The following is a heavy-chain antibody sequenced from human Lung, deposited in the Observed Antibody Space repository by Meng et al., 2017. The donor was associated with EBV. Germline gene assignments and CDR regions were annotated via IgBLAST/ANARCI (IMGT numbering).Heavy chain of an antibody. CDR2: ISTYNDNP. D-gene: IGHD2-21*02. V-gene: IGHV1-18*01. Sequence: QVQLVQSGAEVKRPGASVKVSCKASGYTFSSYGFTWVRQAPGQGLGWLGWISTYNDNPKYAQKVQGRVTMTADTSTSTAYMELRSLTSDDTAVYYCARDLWPHIVVVTAPSEFWGQGTLVTVSS. J-gene: IGHJ4*02. CDR1: GYTFSSYG. CDR3: ARDLWPHIVVVTAPSEF.